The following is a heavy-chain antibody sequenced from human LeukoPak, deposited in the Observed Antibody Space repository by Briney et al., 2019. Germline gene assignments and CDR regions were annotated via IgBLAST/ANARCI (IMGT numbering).Heavy chain of an antibody. V-gene: IGHV4-39*07. CDR2: IYYSGST. D-gene: IGHD2-2*01. CDR3: ARVGIIVVVPAAIVGVYFDC. CDR1: GGSISSSSYY. Sequence: PSETLSLTCTVSGGSISSSSYYWGWIRQPPGKGLEWIGSIYYSGSTYYNPSLKSRVTISVDTSKNQFSLKLSSVTAADTAVYYCARVGIIVVVPAAIVGVYFDCWGQGTLVTVSS. J-gene: IGHJ4*02.